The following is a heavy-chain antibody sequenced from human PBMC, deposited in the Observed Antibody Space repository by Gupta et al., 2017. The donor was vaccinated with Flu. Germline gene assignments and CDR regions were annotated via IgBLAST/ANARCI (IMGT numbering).Heavy chain of an antibody. J-gene: IGHJ4*02. V-gene: IGHV3-48*03. CDR2: ISSSGSSI. D-gene: IGHD1-7*01. CDR3: ARGWSLTGTTFDY. Sequence: RQAPGKGLEWVSYISSSGSSIYYADSVKGRFTISRDNAKKSLYLQMNSLGAEETAVYYCARGWSLTGTTFDYWGQGALVTGSS.